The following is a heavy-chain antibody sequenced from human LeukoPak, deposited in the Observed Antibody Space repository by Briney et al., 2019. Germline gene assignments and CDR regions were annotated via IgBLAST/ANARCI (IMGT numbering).Heavy chain of an antibody. CDR3: ARVRGQFYYDSSGYNDAFDI. CDR1: GGSISSGGYY. D-gene: IGHD3-22*01. J-gene: IGHJ3*02. Sequence: SETLSLTCTVSGGSISSGGYYWSWIRQHPGKGLEWIGYIYSSESTYYNPSLKSRVTISVDTSKNQFSLKLSSVTAADTAVYYCARVRGQFYYDSSGYNDAFDIWGQGTMVTVSS. V-gene: IGHV4-31*03. CDR2: IYSSEST.